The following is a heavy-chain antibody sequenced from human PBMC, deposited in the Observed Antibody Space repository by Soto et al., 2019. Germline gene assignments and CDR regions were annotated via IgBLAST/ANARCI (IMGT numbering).Heavy chain of an antibody. V-gene: IGHV3-30*04. CDR2: ISFDGSNK. Sequence: QMQLVESGGGAVQPGRSLRLSCAASGFTFSYYPMHWVRQAPGKGLEWVAVISFDGSNKYYADSVKGQFTISRDNSKNTLYLQKNNMRGENTAVYYCARVTGDMFAILYIYPLDGREPPSDVDVWGQGTTVTVSS. J-gene: IGHJ6*02. D-gene: IGHD2-8*01. CDR1: GFTFSYYP. CDR3: ARVTGDMFAILYIYPLDGREPPSDVDV.